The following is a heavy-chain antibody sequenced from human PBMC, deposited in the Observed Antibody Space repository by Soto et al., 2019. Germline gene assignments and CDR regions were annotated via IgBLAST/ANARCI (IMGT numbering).Heavy chain of an antibody. Sequence: PGGSLRLSCAASGFTFDDYAMHWVRQAPGKGLEWVSGISWNSGSIGYADSVKGRFTISRDNAKNSLYLQMNSLRAEDTALYYCAKTQQLPGVFDYWGQGTLVTVSS. V-gene: IGHV3-9*01. CDR1: GFTFDDYA. D-gene: IGHD6-13*01. CDR2: ISWNSGSI. J-gene: IGHJ4*02. CDR3: AKTQQLPGVFDY.